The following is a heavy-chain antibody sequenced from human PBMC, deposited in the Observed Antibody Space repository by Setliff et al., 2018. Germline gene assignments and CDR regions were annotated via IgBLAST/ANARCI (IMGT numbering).Heavy chain of an antibody. CDR3: ARDEGSSYFYGIDV. CDR2: IYYSGST. V-gene: IGHV4-59*01. Sequence: SETLSLTCTVSGGSISSYYWSWIRQPPGKGLEWIGYIYYSGSTNYNPSLKSRVTISVDTSKNQFSLKLSSVTAADTAVYYCARDEGSSYFYGIDVWGQGTTVTVSS. J-gene: IGHJ6*02. CDR1: GGSISSYY. D-gene: IGHD6-13*01.